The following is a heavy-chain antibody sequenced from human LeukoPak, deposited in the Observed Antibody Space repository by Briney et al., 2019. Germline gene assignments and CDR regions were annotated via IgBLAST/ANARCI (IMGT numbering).Heavy chain of an antibody. J-gene: IGHJ4*02. V-gene: IGHV1-2*02. Sequence: ASVKVSCKASGYTFTVYYMHWVRQAPGQGLEWVGWINPKSGGTNYAQNFQGRVTITRDTTISTAYMELSRLRSDDTAVYYCATARKLRLGEFSSDYWGQGTLVTVSS. CDR1: GYTFTVYY. CDR2: INPKSGGT. CDR3: ATARKLRLGEFSSDY. D-gene: IGHD3-16*02.